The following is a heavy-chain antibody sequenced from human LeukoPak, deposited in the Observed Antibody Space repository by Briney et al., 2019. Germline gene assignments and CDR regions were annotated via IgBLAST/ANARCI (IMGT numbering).Heavy chain of an antibody. CDR1: GGSISSGDYY. CDR2: IYYSGST. Sequence: PSETLFLTCTVSGGSISSGDYYWSWIRQPPGKGLEWIGYIYYSGSTYYNPSLKSRVTISVDTSKNQFSLKLSSVTAADTAVYYCARGSSWTHYFDYWGQGTLVTVSS. CDR3: ARGSSWTHYFDY. V-gene: IGHV4-30-4*01. J-gene: IGHJ4*02. D-gene: IGHD6-13*01.